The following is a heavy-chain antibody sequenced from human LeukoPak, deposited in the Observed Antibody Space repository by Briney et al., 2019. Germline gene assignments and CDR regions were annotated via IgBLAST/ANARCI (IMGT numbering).Heavy chain of an antibody. CDR3: TRAGSGWSFDY. CDR2: MYCSGST. CDR1: GGSVSSYY. J-gene: IGHJ4*02. V-gene: IGHV4-59*02. D-gene: IGHD6-19*01. Sequence: PSETLSLTCTVSGGSVSSYYWSWIRQPPGKGLEWIGHMYCSGSTNYSPSLKSRVTISVDTSKNQFSLKVTSVTAADTAVYYCTRAGSGWSFDYWGQGTLVTVSS.